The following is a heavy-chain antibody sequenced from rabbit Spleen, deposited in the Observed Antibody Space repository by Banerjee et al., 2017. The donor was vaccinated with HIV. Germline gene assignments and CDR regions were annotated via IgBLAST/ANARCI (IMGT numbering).Heavy chain of an antibody. CDR2: INAATAKP. J-gene: IGHJ4*01. CDR3: ARDLVGVIGWNFYL. D-gene: IGHD1-1*01. CDR1: GFSFGDRDV. V-gene: IGHV1S45*01. Sequence: QEPLTETGGGLVQPEGSLTLSCKASGFSFGDRDVMCWVRQAPGKGLEWIACINAATAKPVYATWAKGRFTISRTSSTTVTLRMTSLTAADTATYFCARDLVGVIGWNFYLWGPGTLVTVS.